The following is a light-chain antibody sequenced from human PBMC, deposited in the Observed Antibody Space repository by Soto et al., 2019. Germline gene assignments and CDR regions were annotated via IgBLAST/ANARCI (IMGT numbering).Light chain of an antibody. CDR1: QSVSLS. CDR3: QERTGCPPWT. J-gene: IGKJ1*01. CDR2: DAS. V-gene: IGKV3-11*02. Sequence: SQSASALSLSTGGRATLSCRASQSVSLSLAWYRQKPGQPPPLLIYDASKRASGFTARLSGSGSGRAFTPTTSSLEPEDFAVYYCQERTGCPPWT.